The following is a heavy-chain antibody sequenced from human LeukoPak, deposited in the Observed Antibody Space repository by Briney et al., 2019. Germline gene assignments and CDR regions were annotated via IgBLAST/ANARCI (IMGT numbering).Heavy chain of an antibody. V-gene: IGHV3-48*03. Sequence: GGSLRLSCAASGLTFSSYEMNWVRQAPGKALEWVSYISSSGSTMYYADSVKGRFTISRDNPKNSLYLQMNSLRAEYTAVYYCARDGFYYGSGTYFVYYYYMDVWGTGTTVTISS. CDR1: GLTFSSYE. J-gene: IGHJ6*03. CDR2: ISSSGSTM. CDR3: ARDGFYYGSGTYFVYYYYMDV. D-gene: IGHD3-10*01.